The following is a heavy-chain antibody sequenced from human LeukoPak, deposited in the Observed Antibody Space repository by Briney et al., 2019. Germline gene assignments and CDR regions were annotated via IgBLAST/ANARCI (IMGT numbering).Heavy chain of an antibody. V-gene: IGHV1-18*01. Sequence: ASVKVSCKASGYTFTSYDTNWVRQATGQGLEWMGWISAYNGNTNYAQKLQGRVTMTTDTSTSTAYMELRSLRSDDTAVYYCARDRSSSSAYMDVWGKGTTVTVSS. J-gene: IGHJ6*03. CDR1: GYTFTSYD. CDR3: ARDRSSSSAYMDV. D-gene: IGHD6-13*01. CDR2: ISAYNGNT.